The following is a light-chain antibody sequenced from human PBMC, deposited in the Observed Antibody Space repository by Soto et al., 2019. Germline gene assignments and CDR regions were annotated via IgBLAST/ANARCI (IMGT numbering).Light chain of an antibody. Sequence: DIPMTQSPSSLSASLGDRVTITCRANQSINTLLNWYQQKPGKAPKLMIYGASRLQSGVPSTFSGGGSGTDFTLTISSLQPEDFATYFCQQTYLTPRTFGQGTKVEAK. CDR2: GAS. V-gene: IGKV1-39*01. J-gene: IGKJ1*01. CDR1: QSINTL. CDR3: QQTYLTPRT.